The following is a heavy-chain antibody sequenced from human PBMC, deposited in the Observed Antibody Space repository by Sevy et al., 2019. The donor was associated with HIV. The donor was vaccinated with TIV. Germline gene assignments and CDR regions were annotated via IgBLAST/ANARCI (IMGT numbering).Heavy chain of an antibody. CDR3: ARDRVGSYPGSDS. Sequence: GGSLRLSCAASGFTFSNFYMSWIRQAPGKGLEWVSYISSSSSAIYYSDSVKGRFSISRDDAKNSVYLQMNSLRADDSAVYYCARDRVGSYPGSDSWGQGTLVTVSS. D-gene: IGHD1-26*01. J-gene: IGHJ4*02. CDR1: GFTFSNFY. V-gene: IGHV3-11*01. CDR2: ISSSSSAI.